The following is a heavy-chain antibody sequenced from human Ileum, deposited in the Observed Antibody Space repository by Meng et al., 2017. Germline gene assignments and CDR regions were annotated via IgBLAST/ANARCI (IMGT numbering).Heavy chain of an antibody. J-gene: IGHJ5*02. Sequence: LQPQESGPGLVRPSETPSLTCTVSGGSMSGNFYSWAWIRQPPGKGLEWIVTIHYSGSTYYNPSLKSRVTTSIDTSKKQFFLKLSSVTAADTAVYFCARQPTGYPNWLDPWGQGTLVTVSS. CDR2: IHYSGST. D-gene: IGHD3-9*01. CDR1: GGSMSGNFYS. V-gene: IGHV4-39*07. CDR3: ARQPTGYPNWLDP.